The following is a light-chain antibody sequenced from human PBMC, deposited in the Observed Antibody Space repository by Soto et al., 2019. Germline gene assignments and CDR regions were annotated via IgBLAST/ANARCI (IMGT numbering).Light chain of an antibody. CDR1: QSVSSN. J-gene: IGKJ4*01. CDR3: QQDSSWPLT. V-gene: IGKV3-15*01. Sequence: IVMTQSPATLSVSPGERATLSFRASQSVSSNLAWYQQKPGQAPRLLIYGASTRATVIPAGFSGSGSGTEFTLTISSLQSEDLGVYYCQQDSSWPLTFGGGTKVDIK. CDR2: GAS.